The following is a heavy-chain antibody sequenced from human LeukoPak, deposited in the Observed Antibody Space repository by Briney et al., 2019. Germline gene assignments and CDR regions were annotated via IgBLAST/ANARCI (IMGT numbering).Heavy chain of an antibody. CDR1: GYTFTGYY. CDR3: ARDLTAYLGADY. Sequence: ASVKFSCKASGYTFTGYYIHWVRQAPGQGLEWMGWIYPNSGGTKYAQKFQGRVTMTSDTSISTAYMDLSSLRSDDTAVYYCARDLTAYLGADYWGQGTLVTVSS. D-gene: IGHD3-9*01. V-gene: IGHV1-2*02. CDR2: IYPNSGGT. J-gene: IGHJ4*02.